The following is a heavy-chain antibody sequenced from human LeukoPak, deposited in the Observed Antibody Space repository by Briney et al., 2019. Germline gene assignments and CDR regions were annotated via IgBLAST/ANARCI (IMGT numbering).Heavy chain of an antibody. V-gene: IGHV3-23*01. J-gene: IGHJ4*02. CDR2: ISGSGDNT. Sequence: GGSLRLSCAASGFTFSAYAMGWVRQAPGRGLEWVSGISGSGDNTYYADAVQGRFTISRDNSKNTVYLQMNSLRAEDTAVYYCAKGWNGYDRFDYWGQGTLVTVSS. CDR3: AKGWNGYDRFDY. CDR1: GFTFSAYA. D-gene: IGHD5-12*01.